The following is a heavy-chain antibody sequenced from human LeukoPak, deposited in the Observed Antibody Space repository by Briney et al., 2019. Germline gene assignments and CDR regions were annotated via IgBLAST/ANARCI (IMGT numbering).Heavy chain of an antibody. V-gene: IGHV3-23*01. D-gene: IGHD1/OR15-1a*01. J-gene: IGHJ4*02. CDR3: AKETETAFDY. Sequence: GGSLRLSCAASGFKFSTYDMSWVRQAPRKGLEWVSGISGSGDSTYYADSVKGRFTISRDNFKNTLHLQMSSLRAEDTAVFYCAKETETAFDYWGQGILVTVSS. CDR1: GFKFSTYD. CDR2: ISGSGDST.